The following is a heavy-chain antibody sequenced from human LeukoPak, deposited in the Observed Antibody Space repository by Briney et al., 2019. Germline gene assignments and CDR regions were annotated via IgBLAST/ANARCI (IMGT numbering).Heavy chain of an antibody. Sequence: VASVKVSCKASGYTFTSYGISWVRQAPGQGLEWMGIINPSGGSTSYAQKFQGRVTMTRDTSTSTVYMELSSLRSEDTAVYYCARGGGGDLDYWGQGTLVTVSS. D-gene: IGHD2-21*02. CDR3: ARGGGGDLDY. CDR2: INPSGGST. V-gene: IGHV1-46*01. CDR1: GYTFTSYG. J-gene: IGHJ4*02.